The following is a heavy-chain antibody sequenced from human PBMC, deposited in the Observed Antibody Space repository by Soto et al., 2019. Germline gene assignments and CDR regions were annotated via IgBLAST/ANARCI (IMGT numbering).Heavy chain of an antibody. CDR3: ARLGYNGLFDY. J-gene: IGHJ4*02. D-gene: IGHD5-12*01. CDR1: GGSISSYY. CDR2: IYYSGST. V-gene: IGHV4-59*08. Sequence: PSETLSLTCTVSGGSISSYYWSWIRQPPGKGLEWIGYIYYSGSTNYNPSLKSRVTISVDTSKNQFSLKLSSVTAADTAVYYCARLGYNGLFDYWGQGTLVTVSS.